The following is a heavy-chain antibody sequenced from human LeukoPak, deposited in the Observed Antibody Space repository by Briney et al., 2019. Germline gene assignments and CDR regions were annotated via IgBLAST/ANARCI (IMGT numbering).Heavy chain of an antibody. V-gene: IGHV4-34*01. Sequence: SETLSLTCAVYGGSFSGYYWSWVRQPPGKGLEWIGEIKHSGSTNYNPSLKIRVTISVDTSKNQFSLKLSSVTGADTAVYYCARGKPPIGGSGWYGNYDYYGMDVWGQGTTVTVSS. CDR1: GGSFSGYY. CDR3: ARGKPPIGGSGWYGNYDYYGMDV. D-gene: IGHD6-19*01. CDR2: IKHSGST. J-gene: IGHJ6*02.